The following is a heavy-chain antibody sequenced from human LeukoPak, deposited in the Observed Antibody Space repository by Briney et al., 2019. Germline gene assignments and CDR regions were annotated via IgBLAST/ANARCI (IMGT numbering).Heavy chain of an antibody. D-gene: IGHD1-26*01. CDR1: GFTFSNFA. CDR2: ISYDGSNK. J-gene: IGHJ3*02. Sequence: GRSLKLSCAASGFTFSNFAMHWVRQAPGKGLEWVALISYDGSNKYYADSVKGRFTISRDNSKNTLYLQMNSLTAEDTAVSYCARGGHSGTYAFDIWGQGTMVTVSS. V-gene: IGHV3-30*04. CDR3: ARGGHSGTYAFDI.